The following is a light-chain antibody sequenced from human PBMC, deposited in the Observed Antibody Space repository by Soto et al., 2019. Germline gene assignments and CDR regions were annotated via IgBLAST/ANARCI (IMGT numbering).Light chain of an antibody. CDR3: SSYTNSNTVL. Sequence: QSALTQPASVSGSPGQSITISCIGTSSDVSSYSYVSWYQHHPGKAPKVIIYEGSNRPSGVSNRFSGSESGNTASLTISGLQADDEADYYCSSYTNSNTVLFGGGTKLTVL. J-gene: IGLJ2*01. V-gene: IGLV2-14*01. CDR1: SSDVSSYSY. CDR2: EGS.